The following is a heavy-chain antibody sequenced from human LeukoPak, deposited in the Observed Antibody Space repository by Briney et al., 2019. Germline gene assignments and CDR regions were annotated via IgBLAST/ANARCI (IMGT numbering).Heavy chain of an antibody. Sequence: ASVKVSCKGSGYTFTSYDINWVRQATGQGLEWMGWMNPNSGNTGYAQKFHRRVTMTSTTSISTAYMELSSLRSEDTAVYYCARGTYGSGSFDYWGQGTLVTVSS. CDR1: GYTFTSYD. CDR3: ARGTYGSGSFDY. D-gene: IGHD3-10*01. CDR2: MNPNSGNT. V-gene: IGHV1-8*01. J-gene: IGHJ4*02.